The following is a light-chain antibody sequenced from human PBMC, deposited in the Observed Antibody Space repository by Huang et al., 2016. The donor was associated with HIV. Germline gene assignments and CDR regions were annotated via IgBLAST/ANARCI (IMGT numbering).Light chain of an antibody. CDR2: GSS. J-gene: IGKJ2*01. CDR1: ESVGSSSF. Sequence: EIVLTQSPGTMSLSPGEGATLSCRASESVGSSSFLAWYQQKPGQAPRLLIYGSSSRATDIPDRFSGSGSGTDFTLSISRLEPEDFAVYYCQLYGSYTFGQGTKLEMK. V-gene: IGKV3-20*01. CDR3: QLYGSYT.